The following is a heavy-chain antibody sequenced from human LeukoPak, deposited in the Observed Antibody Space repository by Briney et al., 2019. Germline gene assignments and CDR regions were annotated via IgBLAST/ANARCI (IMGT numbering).Heavy chain of an antibody. CDR3: VATGYSTSFDY. CDR1: GGSISSYY. CDR2: IYYSGST. D-gene: IGHD2-21*01. V-gene: IGHV4-59*01. J-gene: IGHJ4*02. Sequence: SETLSLTCTVSGGSISSYYWSWIRQPPGKGLEWIAYIYYSGSTNYNPSLKSRVTISVDTSKNQFSLKLSSVTAADTAVYYCVATGYSTSFDYWGQGTLVTVSS.